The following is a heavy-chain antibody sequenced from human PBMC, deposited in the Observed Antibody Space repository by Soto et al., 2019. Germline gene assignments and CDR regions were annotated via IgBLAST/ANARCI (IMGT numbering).Heavy chain of an antibody. J-gene: IGHJ4*02. CDR2: ISSRSTFI. V-gene: IGHV3-21*06. Sequence: GSLRLSCTVLGFTLTNENMNWVRQAPGKGREWVSSISSRSTFINYADSVKGRFAISRDNDKGLVYLQMNSLRAEDTAVYFCARDPPLSMIVVVGVDDFWGQGTLVTVS. CDR1: GFTLTNEN. CDR3: ARDPPLSMIVVVGVDDF. D-gene: IGHD3-22*01.